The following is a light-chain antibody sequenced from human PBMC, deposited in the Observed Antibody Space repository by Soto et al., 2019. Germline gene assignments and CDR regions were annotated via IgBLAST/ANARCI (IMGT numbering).Light chain of an antibody. V-gene: IGKV1-5*01. CDR2: DAS. CDR3: QQYTNTNNPWM. J-gene: IGKJ1*01. CDR1: QTITTW. Sequence: DIRVTQSPLTLSASVGARVPITCRASQTITTWMAWYQQKPGKAPQLLVYDASTLQSGVATRFSGSGSGTEFTLIISGLQPEDSATYYCQQYTNTNNPWMFGQGTKVDIK.